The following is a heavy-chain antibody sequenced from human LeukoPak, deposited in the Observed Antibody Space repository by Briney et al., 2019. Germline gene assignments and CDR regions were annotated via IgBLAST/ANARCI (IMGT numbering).Heavy chain of an antibody. CDR3: AKDMTRGIVGATDR. CDR1: GFTFDDYA. D-gene: IGHD1-26*01. V-gene: IGHV3-9*01. CDR2: ISWNSGSI. Sequence: GGSLRLSCAASGFTFDDYAMQWVRQAPGKGLEWVSGISWNSGSIGYADSVKGRFTISRDNAKNSLYLQMNSLRAEDTALYYCAKDMTRGIVGATDRWGQGTLVTVSS. J-gene: IGHJ4*02.